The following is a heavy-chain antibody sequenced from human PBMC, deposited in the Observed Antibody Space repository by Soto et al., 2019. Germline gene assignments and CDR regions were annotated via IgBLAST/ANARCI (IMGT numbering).Heavy chain of an antibody. J-gene: IGHJ6*02. CDR3: AREINTDYFSYGMDV. CDR2: IIPIFGTA. D-gene: IGHD5-18*01. CDR1: GGTFSSYA. Sequence: SVKVSCKASGGTFSSYAISWVRQAPGQGLEWMGGIIPIFGTANYAQKFQGRVTITADESTSTAYMELSSLRSEDTAVYYCAREINTDYFSYGMDVWGQGTTVTVSS. V-gene: IGHV1-69*13.